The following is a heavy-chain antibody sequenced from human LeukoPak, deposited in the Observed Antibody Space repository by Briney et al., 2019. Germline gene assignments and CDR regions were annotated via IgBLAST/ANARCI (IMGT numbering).Heavy chain of an antibody. Sequence: GGSLRLSCAASGFTFSSYGMHWVRQAPGKGLEWVGRIKSKTDGGTTDYAAPVKGRFTISRDDSKNTLYLQMNSLKTEDTAVYYCTTDLTVGFFGNYWGQGTLVTVSS. CDR1: GFTFSSYG. CDR2: IKSKTDGGTT. V-gene: IGHV3-15*01. J-gene: IGHJ4*02. D-gene: IGHD1-14*01. CDR3: TTDLTVGFFGNY.